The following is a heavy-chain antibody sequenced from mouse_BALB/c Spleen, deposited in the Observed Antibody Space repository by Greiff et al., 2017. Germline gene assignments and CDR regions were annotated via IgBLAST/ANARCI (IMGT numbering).Heavy chain of an antibody. CDR1: GFSLSRYS. D-gene: IGHD2-2*01. V-gene: IGHV2-6-4*01. CDR3: ARNTGYDKGFDY. CDR2: IWGGGST. Sequence: VKVVESGPGLVAPSQSLSITCTVSGFSLSRYSVHWVRQPPGKGLEWLGMIWGGGSTDYNSALKSRLSISKDNSKSQVFLKMNSLQTDDTAMYYCARNTGYDKGFDYWGQGTTLTVSS. J-gene: IGHJ2*01.